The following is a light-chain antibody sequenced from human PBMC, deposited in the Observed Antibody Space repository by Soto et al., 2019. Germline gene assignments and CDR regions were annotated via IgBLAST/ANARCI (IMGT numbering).Light chain of an antibody. V-gene: IGLV3-21*02. Sequence: SYELTQPPSVSVAPGQTAKIACGGDNIGGYSVHWYLQKSGQAPVLVVYDDSDRTAGIPERFSGSNSGNMATLSISRVEAGDEAEYYCQVWDSRGDRPVFGGGTKLTVL. CDR3: QVWDSRGDRPV. CDR2: DDS. J-gene: IGLJ2*01. CDR1: NIGGYS.